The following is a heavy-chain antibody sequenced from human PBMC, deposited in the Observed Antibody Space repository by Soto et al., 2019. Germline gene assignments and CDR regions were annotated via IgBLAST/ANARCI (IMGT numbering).Heavy chain of an antibody. CDR2: IYHSGST. Sequence: PSDALSLNCIVPGGSVSSRNWWSWVRQPPGKGLEWIGEIYHSGSTTYNPSLKSRATISVDKSENQFSLRLKSVTAADTAVYYCASVGSDYDNSGYYLPWGPGTLVTVSS. D-gene: IGHD3-22*01. CDR1: GGSVSSRNW. J-gene: IGHJ5*02. V-gene: IGHV4-4*02. CDR3: ASVGSDYDNSGYYLP.